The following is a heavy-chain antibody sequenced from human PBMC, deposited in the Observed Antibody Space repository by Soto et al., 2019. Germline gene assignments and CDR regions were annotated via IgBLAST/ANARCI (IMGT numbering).Heavy chain of an antibody. J-gene: IGHJ4*02. CDR2: ISGSGGST. D-gene: IGHD3-16*02. CDR3: FEFGGVIVANRHFDY. V-gene: IGHV3-23*01. Sequence: GGSLRLSSAASGFTFSSYAMSWVRQAPGKGLEWVSAISGSGGSTYYADSVKGRFTISRDNSKNTLYLQMNSLRAEDTAVYYCFEFGGVIVANRHFDYWGQGTLVTVSS. CDR1: GFTFSSYA.